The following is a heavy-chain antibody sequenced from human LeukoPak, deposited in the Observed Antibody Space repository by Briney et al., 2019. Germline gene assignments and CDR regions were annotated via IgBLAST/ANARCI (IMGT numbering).Heavy chain of an antibody. D-gene: IGHD2-2*01. CDR2: ISGSGGST. Sequence: PGGSLRLSWAASGFTFSSYAMSWVRQAQGKGLEWVSAISGSGGSTYYADSVKGRFTISRDNAKNSLYLQMNSLRAEDTAVYYCARDSSASCDYWGQGTLVTVSS. J-gene: IGHJ4*02. CDR1: GFTFSSYA. V-gene: IGHV3-23*01. CDR3: ARDSSASCDY.